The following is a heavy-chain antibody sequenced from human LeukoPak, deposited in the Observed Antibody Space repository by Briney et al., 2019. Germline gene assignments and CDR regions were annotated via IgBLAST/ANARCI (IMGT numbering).Heavy chain of an antibody. CDR2: ISGGGRST. Sequence: GGSLRLSCPASGFSLXTXAMSWVRQAPGXGLEWVSTISGGGRSTDYADSVKGQFAISRDNSKNTLYLQMNSLRAEDTAVYYCARERYFDYWGQGTLVTVSS. CDR3: ARERYFDY. V-gene: IGHV3-23*01. J-gene: IGHJ4*02. CDR1: GFSLXTXA.